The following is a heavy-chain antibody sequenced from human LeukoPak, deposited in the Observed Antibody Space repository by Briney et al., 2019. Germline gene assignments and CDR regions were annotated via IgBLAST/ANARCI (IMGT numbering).Heavy chain of an antibody. J-gene: IGHJ4*02. CDR2: IYTSGST. CDR3: ARLGFVGSSSWRHFDY. D-gene: IGHD6-13*01. CDR1: GGSISSYY. Sequence: SETLSLTCTVSGGSISSYYWSWIRQPAGKGLEWIGRIYTSGSTNYNPSLKSRVTMSVDTSKNQFSLKLSSVTAADTAVYYCARLGFVGSSSWRHFDYWGQGTLVTVSS. V-gene: IGHV4-4*07.